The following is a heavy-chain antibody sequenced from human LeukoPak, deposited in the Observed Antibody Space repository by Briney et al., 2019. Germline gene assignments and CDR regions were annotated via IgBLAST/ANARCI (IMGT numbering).Heavy chain of an antibody. CDR1: GYTFTGYY. V-gene: IGHV1-2*02. CDR2: INPNSGGT. D-gene: IGHD3-3*01. J-gene: IGHJ4*02. CDR3: ARVFTIFGEDYYDY. Sequence: ASVKVSCKASGYTFTGYYMHWVRQAPGQGLEWMGWINPNSGGTNYAQKFQGRVTMTRDTSISTAYMELSRLRSDDTAVCYCARVFTIFGEDYYDYWGQGTLVTVSS.